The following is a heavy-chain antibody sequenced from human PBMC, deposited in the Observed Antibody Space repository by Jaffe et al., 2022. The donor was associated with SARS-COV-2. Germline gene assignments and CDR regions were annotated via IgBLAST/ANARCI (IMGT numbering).Heavy chain of an antibody. CDR1: GYTFTSYG. V-gene: IGHV1-18*01. J-gene: IGHJ4*02. Sequence: QVQLVQSGAEVKKPGASVKVSCKASGYTFTSYGISWVRQAPGQGLEWMGWISAYNGNTNYAQKLQGRVTMTTDTSTSTAYMELRSLRSDDTAVYYCARDHDGTGYDYVWGGLDYWGQGTLVTVSS. D-gene: IGHD3-16*01. CDR3: ARDHDGTGYDYVWGGLDY. CDR2: ISAYNGNT.